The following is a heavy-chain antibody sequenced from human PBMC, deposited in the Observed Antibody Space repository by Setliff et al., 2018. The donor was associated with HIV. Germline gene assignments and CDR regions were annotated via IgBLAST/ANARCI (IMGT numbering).Heavy chain of an antibody. CDR3: AKVDSYAGKNFDY. CDR1: GFTFSDYF. J-gene: IGHJ4*02. V-gene: IGHV3-11*05. CDR2: ISNSSGHT. Sequence: GGSLRLSCAASGFTFSDYFMAWVRQTPVKGLEWISYISNSSGHTVYADSVKGRFTISRDNSKNTLYLQMNSLSAEDTAVYYCAKVDSYAGKNFDYWGQGTLVTVSS. D-gene: IGHD5-18*01.